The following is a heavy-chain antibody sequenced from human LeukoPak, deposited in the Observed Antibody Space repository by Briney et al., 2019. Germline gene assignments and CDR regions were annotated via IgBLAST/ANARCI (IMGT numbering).Heavy chain of an antibody. CDR1: GFTFSSYW. J-gene: IGHJ4*02. CDR2: TNSDGSST. CDR3: AIGPRRELGDY. D-gene: IGHD3/OR15-3a*01. Sequence: GGSLRLSCAASGFTFSSYWMHWVRQAPGKGLVWVSRTNSDGSSTSYADSVKGRFTISRDNAKNTLYLQMNSLRAEDTAVYYCAIGPRRELGDYWGQGTLVTVSS. V-gene: IGHV3-74*01.